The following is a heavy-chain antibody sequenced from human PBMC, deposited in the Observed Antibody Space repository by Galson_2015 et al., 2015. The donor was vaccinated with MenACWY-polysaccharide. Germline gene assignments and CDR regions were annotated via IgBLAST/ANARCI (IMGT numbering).Heavy chain of an antibody. V-gene: IGHV1-8*01. CDR3: ARGSEHSSSYSDY. J-gene: IGHJ4*02. CDR2: LNPNSGNT. Sequence: SVKVSCKASGYTFTSYAINWGRQATGQGLEWMGWLNPNSGNTGYAQKFQGRVTMTRNTSISTAYMELSSLRSEDTAVYYCARGSEHSSSYSDYWGQGTLVTVSS. CDR1: GYTFTSYA. D-gene: IGHD6-6*01.